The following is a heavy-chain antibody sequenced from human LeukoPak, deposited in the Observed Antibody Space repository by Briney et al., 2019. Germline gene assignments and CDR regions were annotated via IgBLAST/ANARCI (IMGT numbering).Heavy chain of an antibody. J-gene: IGHJ4*02. CDR3: AKDKVVLGAYFDY. D-gene: IGHD2-15*01. CDR1: GFTFSTCA. V-gene: IGHV3-23*01. Sequence: GGSLRLSCAASGFTFSTCAINWVRQAPGKGLEWVSAISGSGSKTFYADSVKGRFTISRDNPKNTLYLQMNSLRPEDTAVYYCAKDKVVLGAYFDYWGQGTLVTVSS. CDR2: ISGSGSKT.